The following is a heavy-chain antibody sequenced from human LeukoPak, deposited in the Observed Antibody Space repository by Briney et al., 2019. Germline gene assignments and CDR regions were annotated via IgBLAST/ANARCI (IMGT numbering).Heavy chain of an antibody. Sequence: RSGGSLRLSCAASRFTFDEYGMSWVRQTAGKGLEWVSGINWNGRSIGYADSVKGRFTVSRDNAKSSLYLQMNSLRAEDTAVYYCAKIWYYDILTGYGCDYWGQGTLVTVSS. V-gene: IGHV3-20*04. J-gene: IGHJ4*02. CDR3: AKIWYYDILTGYGCDY. CDR1: RFTFDEYG. D-gene: IGHD3-9*01. CDR2: INWNGRSI.